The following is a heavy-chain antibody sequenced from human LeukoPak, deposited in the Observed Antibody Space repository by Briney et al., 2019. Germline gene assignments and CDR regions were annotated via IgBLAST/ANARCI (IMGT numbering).Heavy chain of an antibody. D-gene: IGHD6-19*01. Sequence: GGSLRLSCAASGLTFSSYAMSWVRQAPGKGLEWVSAVSGSGGNTSYADSVKGRFTISRDNSKNTLYLQMNSLRAEDTAVYYCAKDRSSGWYTTLDYWGQGVLVTVSS. J-gene: IGHJ4*02. CDR2: VSGSGGNT. V-gene: IGHV3-23*01. CDR3: AKDRSSGWYTTLDY. CDR1: GLTFSSYA.